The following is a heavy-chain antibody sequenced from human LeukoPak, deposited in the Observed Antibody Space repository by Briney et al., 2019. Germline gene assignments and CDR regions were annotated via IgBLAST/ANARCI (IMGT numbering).Heavy chain of an antibody. D-gene: IGHD2-2*01. J-gene: IGHJ4*02. CDR1: GFTFSSYA. CDR3: ARGAEGYCSSTSCRPFDY. Sequence: PGGSLRLSCAASGFTFSSYAMHWVRQAPGKGLEWVAVISYDGSNKYYADSVKGRFTISRDNSKNTLYLQMNSLRAEDTAVYYCARGAEGYCSSTSCRPFDYWGQGTLVTVSS. V-gene: IGHV3-30-3*01. CDR2: ISYDGSNK.